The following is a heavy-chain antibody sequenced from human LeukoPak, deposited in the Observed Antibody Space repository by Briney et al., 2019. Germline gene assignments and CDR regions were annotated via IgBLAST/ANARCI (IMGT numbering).Heavy chain of an antibody. J-gene: IGHJ4*02. V-gene: IGHV3-7*01. CDR1: GFTFSNYW. CDR2: IRQDGSEK. Sequence: GGSLRLSCAASGFTFSNYWMSWVRQAPGKGLEWVANIRQDGSEKYYVDSMRGRFTISRDNAKNSPYLQMNALRYEDTAIYYCARDHDWAFDLWGQGTLVTVSS. CDR3: ARDHDWAFDL. D-gene: IGHD3-9*01.